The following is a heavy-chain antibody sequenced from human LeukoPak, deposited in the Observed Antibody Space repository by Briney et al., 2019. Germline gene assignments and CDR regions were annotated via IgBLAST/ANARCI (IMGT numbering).Heavy chain of an antibody. J-gene: IGHJ3*01. CDR1: GVYISACA. V-gene: IGHV3-74*01. CDR3: SRGKSSSWWGDAIDV. CDR2: INTDGSST. Sequence: AESLSLSCAVSGVYISACAMHWVRHPPGKGLVLVSRINTDGSSTSYADSVKGRLTTIRDNAKKTLFLQMHSLRADATAVYYCSRGKSSSWWGDAIDVSGQGTVVSVPS. D-gene: IGHD6-13*01.